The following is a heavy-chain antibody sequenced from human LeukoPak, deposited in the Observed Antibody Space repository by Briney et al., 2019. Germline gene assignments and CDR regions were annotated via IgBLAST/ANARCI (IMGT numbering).Heavy chain of an antibody. V-gene: IGHV4-39*07. CDR3: ARVVRYCSGGSCRGGFDY. CDR1: GGSISSSSYY. Sequence: SETLSLTCTVSGGSISSSSYYWGWIRQPPGKGLEWIGSIYYSGSTYYNPSLKSRVTISVDTSKNQFSLKLSSVTAADTAVYYCARVVRYCSGGSCRGGFDYWGQGTLVTVSS. CDR2: IYYSGST. D-gene: IGHD2-15*01. J-gene: IGHJ4*02.